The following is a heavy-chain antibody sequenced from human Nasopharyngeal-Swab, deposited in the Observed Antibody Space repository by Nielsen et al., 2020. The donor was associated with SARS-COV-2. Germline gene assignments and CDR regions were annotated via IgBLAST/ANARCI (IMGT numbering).Heavy chain of an antibody. D-gene: IGHD2-2*01. Sequence: ASVKVSCKASGYTFTSYAMHWVRQAPGQRLEWMGWISAYNGNTNYAQKLQGRVTMTTDTSTSTAYMELRSLRSDDTAVYYCARIPYCSSTSCYAVRGGNYYYYYGMDVWGQGTTVTVSS. CDR1: GYTFTSYA. V-gene: IGHV1-18*01. J-gene: IGHJ6*02. CDR2: ISAYNGNT. CDR3: ARIPYCSSTSCYAVRGGNYYYYYGMDV.